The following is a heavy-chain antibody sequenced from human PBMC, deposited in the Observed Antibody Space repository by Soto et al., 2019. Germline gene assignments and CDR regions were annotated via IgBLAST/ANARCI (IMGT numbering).Heavy chain of an antibody. CDR1: GFTFSSYS. V-gene: IGHV3-21*01. D-gene: IGHD2-15*01. J-gene: IGHJ6*02. CDR3: AREGYSMFYGMDV. CDR2: ISSSSSYI. Sequence: PVGSLRLSCAASGFTFSSYSMNWVRQAPGKGLEWVSSISSSSSYIYYADSVKGRFTISRDNAKNSLYLQMNSLRAEDTAVYYCAREGYSMFYGMDVWGQGTTVTVSS.